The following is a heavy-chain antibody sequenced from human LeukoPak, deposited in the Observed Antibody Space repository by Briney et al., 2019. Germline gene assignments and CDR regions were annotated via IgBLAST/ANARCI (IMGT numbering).Heavy chain of an antibody. D-gene: IGHD6-19*01. CDR2: ISGSGGST. V-gene: IGHV3-23*01. Sequence: PGGSLRLSCAASGFTFSSYAMNWVRQAPGKGLEWVSAISGSGGSTYYADSVKGRFTISRDNSKNTLYLQMNSLRAEDTAVYYCAKDLYSSGWYRRSVAFDIWGQGTTVTVSS. J-gene: IGHJ3*02. CDR1: GFTFSSYA. CDR3: AKDLYSSGWYRRSVAFDI.